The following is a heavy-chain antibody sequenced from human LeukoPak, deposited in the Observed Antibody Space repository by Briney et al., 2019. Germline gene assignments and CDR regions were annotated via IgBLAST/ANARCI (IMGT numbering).Heavy chain of an antibody. CDR3: ARELVVGMDV. Sequence: GGSLRLSCAASGFTFSSYAMSWVRQAPGKGLEWVSAISGSGGSTYYADSVKGRFTISRDNAKNSLYLQMNSLRAEDTAVYYCARELVVGMDVWGKGTTVTVSS. V-gene: IGHV3-23*01. CDR1: GFTFSSYA. CDR2: ISGSGGST. J-gene: IGHJ6*04. D-gene: IGHD2-2*01.